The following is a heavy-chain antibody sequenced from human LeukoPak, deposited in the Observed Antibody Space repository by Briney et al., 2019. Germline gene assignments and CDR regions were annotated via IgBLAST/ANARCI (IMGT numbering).Heavy chain of an antibody. J-gene: IGHJ5*02. D-gene: IGHD4-11*01. CDR1: GFTFSSYS. Sequence: GGSLRLSCAASGFTFSSYSMNWVRQAPGKGLEWVSYISGKSSSIYYADSVKGRFTISRDNAKKSLYLQMNSLRAEDTAVYYCAREVLSKYSSGNWFDPWGQGTLVTVSS. V-gene: IGHV3-48*01. CDR3: AREVLSKYSSGNWFDP. CDR2: ISGKSSSI.